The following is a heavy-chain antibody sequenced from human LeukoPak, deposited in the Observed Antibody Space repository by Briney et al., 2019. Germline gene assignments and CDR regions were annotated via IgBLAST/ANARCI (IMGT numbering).Heavy chain of an antibody. CDR3: ATDDYRGLGY. CDR2: IIQDGSET. CDR1: GITFRNYW. J-gene: IGHJ4*02. Sequence: GGSLRLSRATSGITFRNYWMHWVRQAPGKGLVWVSHIIQDGSETFYADSVKGRFTISRDNAKNTVYLQMNSLRVEDTAVYYCATDDYRGLGYWGQGTLVTVSS. D-gene: IGHD3-16*01. V-gene: IGHV3-74*01.